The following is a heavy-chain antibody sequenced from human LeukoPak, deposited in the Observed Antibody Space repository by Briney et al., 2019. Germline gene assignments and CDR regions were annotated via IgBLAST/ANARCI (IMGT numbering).Heavy chain of an antibody. J-gene: IGHJ4*02. CDR3: ASAVPAAIEIDY. Sequence: SSYSMXXVRQAXXXXXEWVSSISSSSSYIYYADSVKGRFTISRDNAKNSLYLQMNSLRAEDTAVYYCASAVPAAIEIDYWGQGTLVTVSS. V-gene: IGHV3-21*01. CDR2: ISSSSSYI. D-gene: IGHD2-2*01. CDR1: SSYS.